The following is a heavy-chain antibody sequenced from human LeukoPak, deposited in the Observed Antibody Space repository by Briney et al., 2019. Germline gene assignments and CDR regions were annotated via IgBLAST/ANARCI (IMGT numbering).Heavy chain of an antibody. Sequence: GGSLRLSCAASRFIFRDYYMSWIRQAPGKGLEWVSYISSSSSYTNYADSVKGRFTISRDNAKNSLYLQMNSLRAEHTAVYYGARDRSAVAGPNNWFDPWGQGTLVTVSS. V-gene: IGHV3-11*06. CDR2: ISSSSSYT. CDR1: RFIFRDYY. D-gene: IGHD6-19*01. J-gene: IGHJ5*02. CDR3: ARDRSAVAGPNNWFDP.